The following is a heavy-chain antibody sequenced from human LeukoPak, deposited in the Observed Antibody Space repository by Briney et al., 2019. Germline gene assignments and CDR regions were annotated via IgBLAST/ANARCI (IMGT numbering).Heavy chain of an antibody. CDR2: INPNSGGT. D-gene: IGHD5-24*01. V-gene: IGHV1-2*02. J-gene: IGHJ4*02. CDR1: GYTFTGYY. CDR3: ARVVSDEMYYFDY. Sequence: GASVKVSCKASGYTFTGYYMHWVRQAPGQGLEWMGWINPNSGGTNYAQKFQGRVTMTRDTSISTAYMELSRLRSDDTAVYYCARVVSDEMYYFDYWGQGTLVTVSS.